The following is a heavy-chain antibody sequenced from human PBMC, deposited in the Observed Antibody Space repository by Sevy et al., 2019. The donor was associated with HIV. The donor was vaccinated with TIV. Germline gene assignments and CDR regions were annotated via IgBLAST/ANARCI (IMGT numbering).Heavy chain of an antibody. V-gene: IGHV3-30*04. D-gene: IGHD1-26*01. CDR3: ARDLISGSYSQSLDY. CDR1: GFTFSSHA. CDR2: ISSDGNSQ. Sequence: GGSLRLSCAASGFTFSSHAMHWVRQAPGKGLDWVAVISSDGNSQYSVDSVKGRFTISRDNSKNTLYLQMDSLRVEDKAVYYCARDLISGSYSQSLDYWGQGTLVTVSS. J-gene: IGHJ4*02.